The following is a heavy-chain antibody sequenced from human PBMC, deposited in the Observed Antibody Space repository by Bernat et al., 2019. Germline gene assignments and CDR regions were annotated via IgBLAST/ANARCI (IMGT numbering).Heavy chain of an antibody. CDR3: ASEYCSGGCCYSSY. D-gene: IGHD2-15*01. CDR2: IYSGGST. CDR1: GFTVSSNY. V-gene: IGHV3-53*05. Sequence: EVQLVETGGGLIQPGGSLRLSCAASGFTVSSNYMSWVRQAPGKGLEWVSVIYSGGSTYYADSVKGRFTISRDNSKNTLYLQMNSLRAEDTAVYYCASEYCSGGCCYSSYWGQGTLVTVSS. J-gene: IGHJ4*02.